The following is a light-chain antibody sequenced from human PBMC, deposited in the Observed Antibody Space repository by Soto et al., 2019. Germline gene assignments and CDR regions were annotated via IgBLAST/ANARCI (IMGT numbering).Light chain of an antibody. CDR2: GAS. Sequence: EIILTQSPGTLSVSPGETVTLVCRASQSVSVYLAWYQQKSGQPPRLLIHGASDRATGVPARFSGSGSGTEFTLRISSPQSEDFGTYYCQQYKDWPPLTFGGGTRVDIK. J-gene: IGKJ4*01. V-gene: IGKV3-15*01. CDR3: QQYKDWPPLT. CDR1: QSVSVY.